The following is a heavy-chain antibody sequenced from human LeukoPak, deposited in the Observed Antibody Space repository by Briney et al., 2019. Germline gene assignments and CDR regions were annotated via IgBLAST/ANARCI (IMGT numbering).Heavy chain of an antibody. Sequence: ASVKVSFKASGYTFTSYYMHWVRQPPGQGLEWMGIINPSGGSTSYAQKFQGRVTMTRDMSTSTVYMELSSLRSEDTAVYYCASGTAIAAAGDYWGQGTLVTVSS. CDR2: INPSGGST. CDR3: ASGTAIAAAGDY. D-gene: IGHD6-13*01. J-gene: IGHJ4*02. V-gene: IGHV1-46*01. CDR1: GYTFTSYY.